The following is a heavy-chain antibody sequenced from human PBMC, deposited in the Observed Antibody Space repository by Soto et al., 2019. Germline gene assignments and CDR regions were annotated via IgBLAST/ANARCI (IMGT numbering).Heavy chain of an antibody. CDR1: GGSISRYY. CDR2: IYYSGST. J-gene: IGHJ3*02. Sequence: SETLSLTCTVSGGSISRYYWSWIRQPPGKGLEWIGYIYYSGSTNYNPSLKSRVTISVDTSKNQFSLKLSSVTAADTAVYYCARLDGSEYSSSSLDAFDIWGQGTMVTVSS. D-gene: IGHD6-6*01. CDR3: ARLDGSEYSSSSLDAFDI. V-gene: IGHV4-59*08.